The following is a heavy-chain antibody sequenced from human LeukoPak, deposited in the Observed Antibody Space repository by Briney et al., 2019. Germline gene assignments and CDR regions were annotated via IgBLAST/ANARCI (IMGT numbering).Heavy chain of an antibody. D-gene: IGHD6-25*01. CDR1: EFTFSNYA. CDR3: AKGLQRTDY. CDR2: FSVSDGST. J-gene: IGHJ4*02. Sequence: GGSLRLSCVASEFTFSNYAMSWVRQAPGKGLEWVSGFSVSDGSTYYADSVRGRFTFSRDNSKNTLYLQMNSLRAEDTAVYYCAKGLQRTDYWGQGTLVTVSS. V-gene: IGHV3-23*01.